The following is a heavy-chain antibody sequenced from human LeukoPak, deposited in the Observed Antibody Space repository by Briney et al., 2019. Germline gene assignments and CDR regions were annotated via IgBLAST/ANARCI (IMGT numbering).Heavy chain of an antibody. Sequence: GASVKVSCKASGYSFTNYYIHWVRQAPGQGLEWMGIITPSGGTTNYAQKFQGRITMTRDTSTSTVYMELSSLTSDDTAVYYCARGRGIEVAGDGSAWWGQGTLVTVSS. CDR1: GYSFTNYY. CDR3: ARGRGIEVAGDGSAW. D-gene: IGHD6-19*01. CDR2: ITPSGGTT. J-gene: IGHJ4*02. V-gene: IGHV1-46*01.